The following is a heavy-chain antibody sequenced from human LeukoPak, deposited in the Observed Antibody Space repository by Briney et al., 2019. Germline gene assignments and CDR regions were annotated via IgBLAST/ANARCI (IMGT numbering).Heavy chain of an antibody. Sequence: GRSLRLSCAASGFTFSSYGMHWVRQAPGKGLEWVAVISYDGSSKYYADSVKGRFTISRDNSKNTLHLQMNSLRAEDTAVYYCAKDGGSYLNWIDPWGQGTLVTVSS. V-gene: IGHV3-30*18. CDR1: GFTFSSYG. J-gene: IGHJ5*02. D-gene: IGHD1-26*01. CDR3: AKDGGSYLNWIDP. CDR2: ISYDGSSK.